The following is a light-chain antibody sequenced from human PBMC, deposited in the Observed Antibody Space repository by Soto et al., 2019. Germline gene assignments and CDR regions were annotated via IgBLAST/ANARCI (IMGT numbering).Light chain of an antibody. CDR1: SSNIGAGYD. Sequence: QSALAQPPSVSGAPGQRVTISCTGSSSNIGAGYDVHWYQQLPGTAPKLLIYGNSNRPSGVPDRFSGSKSGTSASLAITGLQTEDEADYYCQSYDSSLSGGVFGIATHVTV. CDR2: GNS. J-gene: IGLJ1*01. CDR3: QSYDSSLSGGV. V-gene: IGLV1-40*01.